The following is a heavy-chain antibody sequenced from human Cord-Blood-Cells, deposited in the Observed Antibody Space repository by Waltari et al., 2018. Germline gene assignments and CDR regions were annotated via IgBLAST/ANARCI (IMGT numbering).Heavy chain of an antibody. CDR3: ARGGRSSRPGQH. CDR1: GGSFSGYY. D-gene: IGHD6-13*01. V-gene: IGHV4-34*01. Sequence: QVQLQQWGAGLLKPSETLSLTCAVYGGSFSGYYWSWIRQPPGKGLEWIGEINHSGSTNYNPSLKSRVTISVDTSKNQFSLRLSSVTAADTAVYYCARGGRSSRPGQHWGQGTLVTVSS. CDR2: INHSGST. J-gene: IGHJ1*01.